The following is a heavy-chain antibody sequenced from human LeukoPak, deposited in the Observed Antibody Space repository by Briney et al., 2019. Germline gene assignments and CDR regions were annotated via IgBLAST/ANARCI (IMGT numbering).Heavy chain of an antibody. J-gene: IGHJ3*02. Sequence: SGPTLVNPTQTLTLTCTFSGFSLTTSGMCVCWIRQPPGKALEWLARIDWDDAKYYSTSLKTTFTISKDTSKNQVVLTMTNLDPVDTATYYCARIERASRNAFDIWGQGTMVTVSS. CDR1: GFSLTTSGMC. CDR2: IDWDDAK. CDR3: ARIERASRNAFDI. V-gene: IGHV2-70*11.